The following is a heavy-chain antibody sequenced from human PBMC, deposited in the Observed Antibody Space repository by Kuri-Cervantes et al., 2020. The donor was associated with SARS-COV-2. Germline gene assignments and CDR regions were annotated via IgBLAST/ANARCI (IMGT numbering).Heavy chain of an antibody. CDR2: IWYDGSNK. J-gene: IGHJ4*02. CDR1: GFTFSSYG. Sequence: GESLKISCAASGFTFSSYGMHWVRQAPGKGLEWVAVIWYDGSNKYYADSVKGRFTISRDNAKNSLYLQMNSLRAEDTAVYYCARDLWVYYFDYWGQGTLVTVSS. V-gene: IGHV3-33*01. D-gene: IGHD1-26*01. CDR3: ARDLWVYYFDY.